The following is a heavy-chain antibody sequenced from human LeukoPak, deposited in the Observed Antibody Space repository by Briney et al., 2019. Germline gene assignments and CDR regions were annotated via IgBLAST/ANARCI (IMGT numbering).Heavy chain of an antibody. J-gene: IGHJ4*02. CDR2: INHSGST. CDR1: GGSFSGYY. Sequence: SETLSLTCAVYGGSFSGYYWSRIRQPPGKGLEWIGEINHSGSTNYNPSLKSRVTISVDTSKNQFSLKLSSVTAADTAVYYGARGGYDILTGRPPEADYWGQGTLVTASS. D-gene: IGHD3-9*01. CDR3: ARGGYDILTGRPPEADY. V-gene: IGHV4-34*01.